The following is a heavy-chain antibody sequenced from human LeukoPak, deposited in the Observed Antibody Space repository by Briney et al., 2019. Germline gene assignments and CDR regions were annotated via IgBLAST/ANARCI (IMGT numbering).Heavy chain of an antibody. CDR3: AKDQGYSYGLTQYYFDY. Sequence: GGSLRLSCAASGFTSSSKGMSWARQAPGKGLEWVSGISWNSGSIGYADSVKGRFTISRDNAKNSLYLQMNSLRAEDTALYYCAKDQGYSYGLTQYYFDYWGQGTLVTVSS. V-gene: IGHV3-9*02. D-gene: IGHD5-18*01. CDR1: GFTSSSKG. J-gene: IGHJ4*02. CDR2: ISWNSGSI.